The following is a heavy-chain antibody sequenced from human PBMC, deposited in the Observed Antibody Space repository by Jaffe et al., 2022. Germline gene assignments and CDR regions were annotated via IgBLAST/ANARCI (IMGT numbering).Heavy chain of an antibody. V-gene: IGHV3-23*01. Sequence: EVQLLESGGGLVQPGGSLRLSCAASGFTFSSYAMSWVRQAPGKGLEWVSAISGSGGSTYYADSVKGRFTISRDNSKNTLYLQMNSLRAEDTAVYYCAKDRGARDYGDYYDAFDIWGQGTMVTVSS. CDR1: GFTFSSYA. CDR3: AKDRGARDYGDYYDAFDI. D-gene: IGHD4-17*01. J-gene: IGHJ3*02. CDR2: ISGSGGST.